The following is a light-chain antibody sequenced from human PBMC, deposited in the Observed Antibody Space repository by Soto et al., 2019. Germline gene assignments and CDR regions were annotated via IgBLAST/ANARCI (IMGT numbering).Light chain of an antibody. V-gene: IGKV3-15*01. CDR3: QQYGSSPTT. Sequence: DILMTQSPATLSVSPGERATLSCRASQSVSNDLAWYQQKPGQAPRLLIYGASTRATGIPARFSGSGAGTEFTLTISRLEPEDSAVYHCQQYGSSPTTFGQGTKVDIK. CDR1: QSVSND. CDR2: GAS. J-gene: IGKJ1*01.